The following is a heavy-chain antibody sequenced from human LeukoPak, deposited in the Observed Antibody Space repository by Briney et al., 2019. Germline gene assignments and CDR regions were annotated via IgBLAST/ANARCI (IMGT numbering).Heavy chain of an antibody. V-gene: IGHV3-7*01. CDR3: ARIGYSSSSLDY. D-gene: IGHD6-6*01. CDR2: INQDGSVK. Sequence: GGSLRLSCAASRFTFSNYWMSWVRQAPGEGLEWVANINQDGSVKYYVDSIKGRFTISRDNAKKSVFLQMNSLRDDDTAVYYCARIGYSSSSLDYWGQGTLVTVSS. CDR1: RFTFSNYW. J-gene: IGHJ4*02.